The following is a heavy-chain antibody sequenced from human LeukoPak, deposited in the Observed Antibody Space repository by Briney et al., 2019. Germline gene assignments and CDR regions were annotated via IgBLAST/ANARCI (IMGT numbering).Heavy chain of an antibody. CDR2: INHSGGT. CDR3: ARSGDHYYYYMDV. Sequence: SETLSLTCAVYGGSFSGYYWSWIRQPPGKGLEWIGEINHSGGTNYNPSLKSRVTIVADTSKNQLSLKVTSVTAADTAVYYCARSGDHYYYYMDVWGKGTTVTVSS. D-gene: IGHD7-27*01. CDR1: GGSFSGYY. V-gene: IGHV4-34*01. J-gene: IGHJ6*03.